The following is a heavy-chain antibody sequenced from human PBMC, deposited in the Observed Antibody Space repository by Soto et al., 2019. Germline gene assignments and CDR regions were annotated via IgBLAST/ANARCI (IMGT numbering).Heavy chain of an antibody. Sequence: EVQLVESGGGLVQPGRSLRLSCAASGFTFDDYAMHWVRQAPGKGLEWVSGISWNSGSIGYADSAKGRFTISRDNAKNSLYLQMNSLRAEDTALYYCAKDVRSAGSFYFDYWGQGTLVTVSS. J-gene: IGHJ4*02. D-gene: IGHD6-13*01. CDR1: GFTFDDYA. CDR3: AKDVRSAGSFYFDY. V-gene: IGHV3-9*01. CDR2: ISWNSGSI.